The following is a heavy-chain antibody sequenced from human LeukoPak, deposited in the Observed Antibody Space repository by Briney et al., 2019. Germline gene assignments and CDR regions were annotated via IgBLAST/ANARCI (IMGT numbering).Heavy chain of an antibody. Sequence: SVKVSCKASGGSFSNYAVSWVRQAPGQRLEWMGGIIPIYGTTNYAQKFQGRVTITADKSTSTVYMELSSLRSEDTAVYYCARDRWPVTRIQYYYYMDVWGKGTTVTVSS. CDR1: GGSFSNYA. J-gene: IGHJ6*03. CDR2: IIPIYGTT. V-gene: IGHV1-69*06. D-gene: IGHD4-17*01. CDR3: ARDRWPVTRIQYYYYMDV.